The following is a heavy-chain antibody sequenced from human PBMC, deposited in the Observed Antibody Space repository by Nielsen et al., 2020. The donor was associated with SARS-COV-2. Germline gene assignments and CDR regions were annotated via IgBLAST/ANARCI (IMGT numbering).Heavy chain of an antibody. CDR2: IYPGDSET. D-gene: IGHD3-16*01. Sequence: GESLNISCEASGYSFSSYWIAWVRQRPGKGLEWMGIIYPGDSETKYSPSFQGQVTMSVDKSLRTAYLQWRTLKASDTAMYYCARRHMIPFGAGTYHFDFWGQGTLVTVSS. CDR1: GYSFSSYW. V-gene: IGHV5-51*01. J-gene: IGHJ4*02. CDR3: ARRHMIPFGAGTYHFDF.